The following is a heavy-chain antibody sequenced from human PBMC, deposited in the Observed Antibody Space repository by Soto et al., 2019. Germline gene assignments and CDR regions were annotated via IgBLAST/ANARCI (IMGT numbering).Heavy chain of an antibody. CDR2: ISYSGTT. CDR1: GGSISTSGSH. Sequence: PSETLSLTCNVSGGSISTSGSHWGWIRQSPGKGLEWIGTISYSGTTYYNPSLKSRVTISVDTSKNHFSLNLSSVTAADTAVYYCALNGRGYSGYDYDYWGQGTLVTVSS. J-gene: IGHJ4*02. CDR3: ALNGRGYSGYDYDY. V-gene: IGHV4-39*01. D-gene: IGHD5-12*01.